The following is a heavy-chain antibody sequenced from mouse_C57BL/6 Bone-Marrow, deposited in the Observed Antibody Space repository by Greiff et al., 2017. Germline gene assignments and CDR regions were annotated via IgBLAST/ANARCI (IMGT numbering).Heavy chain of an antibody. V-gene: IGHV1-52*01. Sequence: QFQLQQLGAELVRLGSSVKLSCKASGYTFTSYWLHWVKQRPIQGLEWIGNIDPSDSETHYNQKFKDKATLTVDKSSSTAYMQLSSLTSEDSAVYYGARGDSTVVAKGFAYWGQGTLVTVSA. J-gene: IGHJ3*01. CDR3: ARGDSTVVAKGFAY. CDR1: GYTFTSYW. CDR2: IDPSDSET. D-gene: IGHD1-1*01.